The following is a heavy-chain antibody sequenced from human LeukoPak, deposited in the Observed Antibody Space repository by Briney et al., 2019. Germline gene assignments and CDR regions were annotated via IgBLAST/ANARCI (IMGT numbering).Heavy chain of an antibody. Sequence: SETLSLTCTVSGDSISGYYWSWIRQPPGKGLEWIGYIYYSGSTNYNPSLKSRVTISVDTSKNQFSLKLSSVTAADTAVYYCAGLQAVGYCSGGSCYPYYYGMDVWGQGTTVTVSS. J-gene: IGHJ6*02. CDR2: IYYSGST. D-gene: IGHD2-15*01. CDR1: GDSISGYY. CDR3: AGLQAVGYCSGGSCYPYYYGMDV. V-gene: IGHV4-59*01.